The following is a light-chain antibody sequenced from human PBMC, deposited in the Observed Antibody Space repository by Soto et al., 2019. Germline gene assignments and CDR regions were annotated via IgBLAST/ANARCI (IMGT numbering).Light chain of an antibody. CDR2: GVT. J-gene: IGLJ2*01. CDR3: SSYGGDNHLR. CDR1: SSDVGGYNY. Sequence: QSALTQPPSASGSPGQSVTISCTGTSSDVGGYNYVSWYQQHPGEAPKLIIYGVTERPTGVPDRFSGSKSGTTASLTVSGLQAEDEADYYCSSYGGDNHLRFGGGTKVTVL. V-gene: IGLV2-8*01.